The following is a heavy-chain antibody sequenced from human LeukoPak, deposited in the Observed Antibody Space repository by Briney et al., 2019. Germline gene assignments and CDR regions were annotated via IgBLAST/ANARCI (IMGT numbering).Heavy chain of an antibody. CDR3: AKFEGHPWGTYHHDY. CDR2: IFGGGAGS. J-gene: IGHJ4*02. D-gene: IGHD3-16*01. Sequence: GGSLRLSCAASGFIFSDYAMGWVRQAPGKGLEWVSAIFGGGAGSYSAASVKGRFTISRDNSKNTLYLQMTSLRADDTAVYYCAKFEGHPWGTYHHDYWGQGTLVTASS. CDR1: GFIFSDYA. V-gene: IGHV3-23*01.